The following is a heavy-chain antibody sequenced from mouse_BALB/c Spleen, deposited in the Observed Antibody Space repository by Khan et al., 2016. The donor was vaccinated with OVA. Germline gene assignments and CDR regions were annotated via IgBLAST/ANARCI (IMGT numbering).Heavy chain of an antibody. CDR1: GFTFSSFG. J-gene: IGHJ4*01. D-gene: IGHD2-3*01. CDR3: ARRKICDGYDGGAMDY. CDR2: ISSGRSTI. Sequence: EVELVESGGGLVQPGGSRKLSCAASGFTFSSFGMHWVRQAPEKGLEWVAYISSGRSTIYYADTVKGRFTISRDNPKNTLFLPMTTLRSEDTAMYYCARRKICDGYDGGAMDYWGQGTSVTVSS. V-gene: IGHV5-17*02.